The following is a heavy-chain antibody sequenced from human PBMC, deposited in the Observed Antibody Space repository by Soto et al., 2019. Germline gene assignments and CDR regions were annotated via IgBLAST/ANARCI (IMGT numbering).Heavy chain of an antibody. D-gene: IGHD3-16*02. V-gene: IGHV3-30*18. Sequence: QVQLVESGGGVVQPGRSLRLSCAASGFTFSSYGMQWVRQAPGKGLEWVAIISYDGSNQYYADSVKGRFTISRDNSKNTLYLQMNSLRAEDTAVYYCAKALGELSPESFDHWGQGVLVTVCS. CDR2: ISYDGSNQ. CDR3: AKALGELSPESFDH. CDR1: GFTFSSYG. J-gene: IGHJ4*02.